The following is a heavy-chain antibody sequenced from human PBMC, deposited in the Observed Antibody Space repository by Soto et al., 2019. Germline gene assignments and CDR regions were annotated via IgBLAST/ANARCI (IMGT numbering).Heavy chain of an antibody. J-gene: IGHJ4*02. Sequence: WETLSLTCTVSGGSISSSSYYWGWIRRPPGKGLEWIGSIYYSGSTYYNPSLKSRVTISVDTSKNQFSLKLSSVTAADTAVYYCASFLSSIAAILRDYWGQGTLVTVSS. CDR1: GGSISSSSYY. D-gene: IGHD6-6*01. V-gene: IGHV4-39*01. CDR2: IYYSGST. CDR3: ASFLSSIAAILRDY.